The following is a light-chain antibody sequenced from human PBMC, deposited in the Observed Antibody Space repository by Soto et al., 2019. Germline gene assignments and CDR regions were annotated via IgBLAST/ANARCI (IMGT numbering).Light chain of an antibody. Sequence: DIQMTQSPSSLSASVGDRVTITCRASQSIITYLNWYQQKPGKAPDLLIYGASNLQSGVPSRFSGSGSGTHFTLTISSLQPEDFATYYCQQSYSTPWTFGQGTKVDIK. CDR2: GAS. CDR3: QQSYSTPWT. CDR1: QSIITY. V-gene: IGKV1-39*01. J-gene: IGKJ1*01.